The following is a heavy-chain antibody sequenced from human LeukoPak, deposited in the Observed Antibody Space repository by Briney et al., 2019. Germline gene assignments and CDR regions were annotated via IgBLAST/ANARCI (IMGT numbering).Heavy chain of an antibody. Sequence: ASVKVSCKASGYTFTSKGISWVRQAPGQGLEWMGFINPSGSSAAYAQKFQGRLTMTRDMFTSTDYMELTSLTSDDTAVYYCARDNSVGETAWWFDPWGQGTLVTVSS. CDR2: INPSGSSA. D-gene: IGHD1-26*01. J-gene: IGHJ5*02. CDR3: ARDNSVGETAWWFDP. CDR1: GYTFTSKG. V-gene: IGHV1-46*01.